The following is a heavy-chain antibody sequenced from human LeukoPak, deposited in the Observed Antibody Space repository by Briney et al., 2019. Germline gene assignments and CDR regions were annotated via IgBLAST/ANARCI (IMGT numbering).Heavy chain of an antibody. CDR3: AKESRRFRKMVYARCYFDY. D-gene: IGHD2-8*01. J-gene: IGHJ4*02. CDR1: GFTFSNYG. Sequence: GGSLRLSCAASGFTFSNYGMHWVRQAPGKGLEWVAFIRYDGSNKYYADSVKGRFTISRDNSKNTLYLQMNSLRAEDTAVYYCAKESRRFRKMVYARCYFDYWGQGTLVTVSS. V-gene: IGHV3-30*02. CDR2: IRYDGSNK.